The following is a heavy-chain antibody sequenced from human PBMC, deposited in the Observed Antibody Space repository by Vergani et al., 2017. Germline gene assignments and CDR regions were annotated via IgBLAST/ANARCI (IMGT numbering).Heavy chain of an antibody. CDR1: GYTFTSYG. Sequence: QVQLVQSGAEVKKPGASVKVSCKASGYTFTSYGISWVRQAPGQGLEWMGWISAYNGNTNYGQKLQGRVTMTTDTSTSTAYMELRGLRSEDTAVYYCARDPGDGPKEGWFDPWGQGTLVTVSS. CDR2: ISAYNGNT. D-gene: IGHD3-16*01. V-gene: IGHV1-18*01. CDR3: ARDPGDGPKEGWFDP. J-gene: IGHJ5*02.